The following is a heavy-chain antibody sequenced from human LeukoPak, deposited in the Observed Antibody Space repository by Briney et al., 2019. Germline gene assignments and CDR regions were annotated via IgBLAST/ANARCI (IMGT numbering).Heavy chain of an antibody. CDR3: ASGSPYYYDSSGHDY. J-gene: IGHJ4*02. Sequence: SETLSLTCTVSGGSISSSSYYWGWIRQPPGKGLEWIGSIYYSGSTYYNPSLKSRVTISVDTSKNQFSLKLSSVTAADTAVYYCASGSPYYYDSSGHDYWGQGTLVTVSS. V-gene: IGHV4-39*01. CDR1: GGSISSSSYY. CDR2: IYYSGST. D-gene: IGHD3-22*01.